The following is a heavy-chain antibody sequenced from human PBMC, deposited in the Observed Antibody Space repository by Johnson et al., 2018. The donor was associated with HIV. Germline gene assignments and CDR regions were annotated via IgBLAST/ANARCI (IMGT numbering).Heavy chain of an antibody. J-gene: IGHJ3*02. V-gene: IGHV3-23*04. CDR2: ISGSGGST. Sequence: EVQLVESGGGVVQPGRSLRLSCAASGFTFSSYGMHWVRQAPGKGLEWVSAISGSGGSTYYADSVKGRFTISRDNSKNTLYLQMNSLRAEDTAVYYCAKGNGDRSAFDIWGQGTMVTVSS. CDR3: AKGNGDRSAFDI. CDR1: GFTFSSYG. D-gene: IGHD4-17*01.